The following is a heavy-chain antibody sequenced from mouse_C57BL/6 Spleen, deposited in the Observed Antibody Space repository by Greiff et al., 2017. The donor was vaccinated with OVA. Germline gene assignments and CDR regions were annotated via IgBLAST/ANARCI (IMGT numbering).Heavy chain of an antibody. Sequence: QVQLQQPGAELVKPGASVKLSCKASGYTFTSYWMQWVKQRPGQGLEWIGEIDPSDSYTNYNQKFKGKATLTVDTSSSTAYMQLSSLTSEDSAVYYCARRDQGFAYWGQGTLVTVSA. V-gene: IGHV1-50*01. J-gene: IGHJ3*01. CDR2: IDPSDSYT. CDR1: GYTFTSYW. CDR3: ARRDQGFAY. D-gene: IGHD3-2*02.